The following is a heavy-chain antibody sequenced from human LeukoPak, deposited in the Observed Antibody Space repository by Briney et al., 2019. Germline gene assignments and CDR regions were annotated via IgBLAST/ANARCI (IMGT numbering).Heavy chain of an antibody. J-gene: IGHJ5*02. D-gene: IGHD3-10*01. CDR1: GGSISSGSYY. Sequence: PSETLSLTCTVSGGSISSGSYYWSWIRQPAGKGLEWIGRIYTSGSTNYNPSLKSRVTISVDTSKNQFSLKLSSVAAADTAVYYCARDSGGVLWTWGQGTLVTVSS. CDR2: IYTSGST. CDR3: ARDSGGVLWT. V-gene: IGHV4-61*02.